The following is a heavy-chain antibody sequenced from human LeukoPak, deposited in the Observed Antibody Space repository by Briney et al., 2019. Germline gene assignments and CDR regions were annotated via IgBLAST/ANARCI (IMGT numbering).Heavy chain of an antibody. D-gene: IGHD2-15*01. V-gene: IGHV3-30*19. CDR2: ISHDGNNK. J-gene: IGHJ4*02. Sequence: GGSLRLSCAASGFTFSSYGMHWVRQAPGKGLEWVAAISHDGNNKYYADSVKGRFTITRDNSKNALYLQMNSLRPEDTAAYYRTSGTIPSAATFDHWGQGTPVTVSS. CDR1: GFTFSSYG. CDR3: TSGTIPSAATFDH.